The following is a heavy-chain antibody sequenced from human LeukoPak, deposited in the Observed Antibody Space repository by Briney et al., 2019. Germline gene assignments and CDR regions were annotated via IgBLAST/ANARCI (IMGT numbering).Heavy chain of an antibody. D-gene: IGHD3-3*01. CDR3: EIWSGYYKDFDY. V-gene: IGHV3-66*03. Sequence: GGSLRLSCAASGFTVSSNYMSWVRQAPGKGLEWVSVIYSCGSTYYADSVKGRFTISRDNSKNTLYLQINSLRAEDTAVCYCEIWSGYYKDFDYWGQGTLVTVSS. CDR2: IYSCGST. J-gene: IGHJ4*02. CDR1: GFTVSSNY.